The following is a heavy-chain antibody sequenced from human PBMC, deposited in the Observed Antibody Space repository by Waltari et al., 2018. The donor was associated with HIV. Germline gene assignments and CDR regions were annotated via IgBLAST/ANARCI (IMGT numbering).Heavy chain of an antibody. V-gene: IGHV3-30*02. D-gene: IGHD6-19*01. CDR3: ARSSGGGTSGWFR. Sequence: QVQLVGSGGGVVQTGRALRISGSAAEFTLTAYVMHWVRQEPGKVLEGVASIRYDGSDTYYEESMKGRFTISRDNSKNTLYLQMNSLRSEDTAVYYCARSSGGGTSGWFRWGQGTLVTVSS. CDR2: IRYDGSDT. J-gene: IGHJ4*02. CDR1: EFTLTAYV.